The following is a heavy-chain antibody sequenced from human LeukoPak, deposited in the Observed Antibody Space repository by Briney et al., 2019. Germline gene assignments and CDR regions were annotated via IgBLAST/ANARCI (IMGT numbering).Heavy chain of an antibody. Sequence: GGSLRLSCAASGFTFSNYAISWVRQAPGKGLEWVLGITGSGGSTYYADSVKGRFTISRDNSKNTLYVQMNSLRAEDTAIYYCAKGGSSWYYFDYWGQGTLVTVSS. J-gene: IGHJ4*02. CDR1: GFTFSNYA. V-gene: IGHV3-23*01. D-gene: IGHD6-13*01. CDR3: AKGGSSWYYFDY. CDR2: ITGSGGST.